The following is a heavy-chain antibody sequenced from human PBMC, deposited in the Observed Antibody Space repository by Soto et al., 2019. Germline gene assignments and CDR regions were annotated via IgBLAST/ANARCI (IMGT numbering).Heavy chain of an antibody. CDR3: AKPLAAGIAAAGTFGY. Sequence: EVQLLASGGGLVQPGGSLRLSCAASGFTFSSYAMSWVRQAPGKGLEWVSAISGSGGSTYYADSVKGRFTISRDNSKNTLYLQMNSLRAEDTAVYYCAKPLAAGIAAAGTFGYWGQGTLVTVSS. V-gene: IGHV3-23*01. D-gene: IGHD6-13*01. J-gene: IGHJ4*02. CDR2: ISGSGGST. CDR1: GFTFSSYA.